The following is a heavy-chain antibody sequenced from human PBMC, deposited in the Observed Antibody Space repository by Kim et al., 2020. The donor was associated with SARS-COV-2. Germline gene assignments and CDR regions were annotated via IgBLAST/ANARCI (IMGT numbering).Heavy chain of an antibody. CDR1: GFTFSSYA. D-gene: IGHD2-2*01. J-gene: IGHJ4*02. V-gene: IGHV3-23*01. CDR3: AKGFLPAAIVPDYFDY. Sequence: GGSLRLSCAASGFTFSSYAMSWVRQAPGKGLEWVSAISGSGGSTYYADSVKGRFTISRDNSKNTLYLQMNSLRAEDTAVYYCAKGFLPAAIVPDYFDYWGQGTLVTVSS. CDR2: ISGSGGST.